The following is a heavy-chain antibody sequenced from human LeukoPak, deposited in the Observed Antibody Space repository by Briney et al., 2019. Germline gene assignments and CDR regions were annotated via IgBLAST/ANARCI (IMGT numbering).Heavy chain of an antibody. D-gene: IGHD5-18*01. J-gene: IGHJ4*02. CDR2: INDDETST. Sequence: GGSLRLSCAASGFSFSSSWMHWVRQVPGKGLEWVSRINDDETSTTYAESVKGRFTISRDNAKNTLFLQMNSLRAEDTAVYYCARDRWGYSYGGYWGQGTLVTVSP. CDR3: ARDRWGYSYGGY. CDR1: GFSFSSSW. V-gene: IGHV3-74*01.